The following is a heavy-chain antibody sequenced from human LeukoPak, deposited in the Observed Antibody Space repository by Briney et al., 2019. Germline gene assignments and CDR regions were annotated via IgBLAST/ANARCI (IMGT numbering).Heavy chain of an antibody. D-gene: IGHD3-3*01. V-gene: IGHV3-23*01. Sequence: PGGSLRLSCAASGFTFSSYAMSWVRQVPGKGLEWVSGISASGGSTSYADSVRGRFTISRDNSKNSLYLQMSSLRAEDTAVYYCASSQEYYDFWSGYYTRAFDIWGQGTMVTVSS. J-gene: IGHJ3*02. CDR2: ISASGGST. CDR3: ASSQEYYDFWSGYYTRAFDI. CDR1: GFTFSSYA.